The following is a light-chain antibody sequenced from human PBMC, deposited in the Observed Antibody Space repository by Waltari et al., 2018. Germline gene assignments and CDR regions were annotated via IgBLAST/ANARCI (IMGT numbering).Light chain of an antibody. Sequence: DIQLTQSPSSLPATIGDRVTVSCRASQSITRYLNWYQLQPGKAPKLLIYGASTLQSGIPSRFSGSGSGTDFTLTISSLQPEDFGIYYCQQTNTMPLTFGQGTKVEIK. V-gene: IGKV1-39*01. CDR3: QQTNTMPLT. CDR1: QSITRY. J-gene: IGKJ1*01. CDR2: GAS.